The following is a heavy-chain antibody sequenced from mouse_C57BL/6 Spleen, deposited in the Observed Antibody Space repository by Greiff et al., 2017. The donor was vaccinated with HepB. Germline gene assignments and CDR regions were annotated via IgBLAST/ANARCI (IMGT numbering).Heavy chain of an antibody. CDR2: INPSSGYT. D-gene: IGHD2-1*01. J-gene: IGHJ2*01. Sequence: VQLQQSGAELAKPGASVKLSCKASGYTFTSYWMHWVKQRPGQGLEWIGYINPSSGYTKYNQKFKVKATLTADKSSSTAYMQLSSLTYEDSAVYDCARDGNGKDLDDWGEGTTLTVSS. CDR3: ARDGNGKDLDD. CDR1: GYTFTSYW. V-gene: IGHV1-7*01.